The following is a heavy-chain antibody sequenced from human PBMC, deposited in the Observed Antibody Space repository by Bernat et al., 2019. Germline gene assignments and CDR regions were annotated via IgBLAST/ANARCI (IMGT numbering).Heavy chain of an antibody. J-gene: IGHJ6*04. Sequence: QVQLVQSGAEVKKPGASVKVSCKASGYTFTSYGISWVRQAPGQGLEWMGWISAYNGNTNYAQKLQGRVTMTTDTSTSTAYMELRSLRSDDTAVYYCARSDYGETKYYYYGMDVWGKGTTVTVSS. CDR2: ISAYNGNT. CDR3: ARSDYGETKYYYYGMDV. D-gene: IGHD3-16*01. V-gene: IGHV1-18*01. CDR1: GYTFTSYG.